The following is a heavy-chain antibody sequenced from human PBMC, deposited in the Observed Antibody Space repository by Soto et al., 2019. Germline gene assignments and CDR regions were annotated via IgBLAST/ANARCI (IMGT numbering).Heavy chain of an antibody. CDR1: SYTFTGYY. V-gene: IGHV1-2*02. Sequence: SVKVSCKASSYTFTGYYMHWVRQAPGQGLEWMGWINPNNGGTNYAQKFQGRVTITRDTSISTAYMEVSRLRSDDTAVYYCARGRNFYGSGEVDYWGQGTLVTVSS. D-gene: IGHD3-10*01. CDR3: ARGRNFYGSGEVDY. CDR2: INPNNGGT. J-gene: IGHJ4*02.